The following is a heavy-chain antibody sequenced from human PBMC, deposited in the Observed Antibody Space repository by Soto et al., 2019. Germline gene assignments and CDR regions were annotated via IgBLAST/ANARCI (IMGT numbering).Heavy chain of an antibody. CDR1: GVFISSGGYS. J-gene: IGHJ4*02. Sequence: TFCLTCAVSGVFISSGGYSWILIRQPPGKGLEWIGYIYHGSTYYNPSLKSRVTISVDRSKNQFSLKLSSVTAADTAVYYCARAGGLGAVAVDYWGQGSLVTVS. V-gene: IGHV4-30-2*01. CDR2: IYHGST. D-gene: IGHD6-19*01. CDR3: ARAGGLGAVAVDY.